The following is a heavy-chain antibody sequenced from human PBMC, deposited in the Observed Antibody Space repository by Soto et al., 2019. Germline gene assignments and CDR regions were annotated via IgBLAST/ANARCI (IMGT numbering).Heavy chain of an antibody. CDR3: ALKAVVSRQQWLVPSEFFDY. D-gene: IGHD6-19*01. J-gene: IGHJ4*02. Sequence: QITLKESGPTLVKPTQTLTLTCTFSGFSLSTSGVGVGWIRQPPGKALEWLALIYWDDDKRYSPSLKSRLTITKDTSKKQVVLTMTNMDPVDTATYYCALKAVVSRQQWLVPSEFFDYWGQGTLVTVSS. CDR1: GFSLSTSGVG. V-gene: IGHV2-5*02. CDR2: IYWDDDK.